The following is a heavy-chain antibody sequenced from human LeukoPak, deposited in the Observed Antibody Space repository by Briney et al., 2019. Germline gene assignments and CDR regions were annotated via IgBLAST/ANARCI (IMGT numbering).Heavy chain of an antibody. Sequence: ASVKVSCKASGYTFTSYGISWVRQAPGQGLEWMGWISAYNGNTNYAQKLQGRVTMTTDTSTSTAYMELRSLRSDDTAVYYCAKLARIISGSYYLSNWFDPWGQGTLVTVSS. CDR2: ISAYNGNT. D-gene: IGHD1-26*01. V-gene: IGHV1-18*04. J-gene: IGHJ5*02. CDR3: AKLARIISGSYYLSNWFDP. CDR1: GYTFTSYG.